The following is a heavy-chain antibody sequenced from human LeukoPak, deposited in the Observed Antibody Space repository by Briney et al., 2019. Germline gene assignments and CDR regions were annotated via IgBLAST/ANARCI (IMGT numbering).Heavy chain of an antibody. CDR2: IKQDGSEI. D-gene: IGHD3-22*01. Sequence: GSLRLSCAASGFTFSGYWMDWVRQAPGKGLEWVATIKQDGSEIYYVDSVRGRSTISRDNAKNSLHLQMNSLTAEDTAVYYCVRGGGRGDYNERYYFDYWGQGTLVTVSS. J-gene: IGHJ4*02. CDR1: GFTFSGYW. V-gene: IGHV3-7*01. CDR3: VRGGGRGDYNERYYFDY.